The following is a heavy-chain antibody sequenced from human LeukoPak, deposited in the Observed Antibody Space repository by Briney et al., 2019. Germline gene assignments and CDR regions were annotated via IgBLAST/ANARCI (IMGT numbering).Heavy chain of an antibody. V-gene: IGHV4-34*01. D-gene: IGHD2-2*01. CDR3: ARYTPKYFCSSTSCARPTTGNFDY. J-gene: IGHJ4*02. CDR2: INHSGST. Sequence: SETLSLTCAVYGGSFSGYYWSWIRQPPGKGLDWIGEINHSGSTNYNPSLESRVTISVDTSKNQFSLKLSSVTAADTAVYYCARYTPKYFCSSTSCARPTTGNFDYWGQGTLVTVSS. CDR1: GGSFSGYY.